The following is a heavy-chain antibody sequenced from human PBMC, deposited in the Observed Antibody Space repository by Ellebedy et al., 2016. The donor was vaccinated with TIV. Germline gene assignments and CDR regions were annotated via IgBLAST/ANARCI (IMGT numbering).Heavy chain of an antibody. V-gene: IGHV1-2*02. CDR1: GYTFTGYY. D-gene: IGHD3-9*01. CDR2: INPNSGGT. J-gene: IGHJ5*02. CDR3: ALYYDILTGYDAYPWFDP. Sequence: AASVKVSCKASGYTFTGYYMHWVRQAPGQGLEWMGWINPNSGGTNYAQKFQGRVTMTRDTSISTAYMELSRLRSDDTAVYYCALYYDILTGYDAYPWFDPWGQGTLVTVSS.